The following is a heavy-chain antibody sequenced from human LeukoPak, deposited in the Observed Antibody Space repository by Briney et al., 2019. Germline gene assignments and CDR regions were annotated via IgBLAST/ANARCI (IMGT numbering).Heavy chain of an antibody. CDR1: GFTFGDYA. V-gene: IGHV3-49*04. Sequence: SLRLSCTASGFTFGDYAMSWVRQAPGKGLEWVGFIRSKAYGGTTEYAASVKGRFTISRDDSKSIAYLQMNSLKTKDTAVYYCTRMGIVLLWFGECDYWGQGTLVTVSS. CDR2: IRSKAYGGTT. D-gene: IGHD3-10*01. J-gene: IGHJ4*02. CDR3: TRMGIVLLWFGECDY.